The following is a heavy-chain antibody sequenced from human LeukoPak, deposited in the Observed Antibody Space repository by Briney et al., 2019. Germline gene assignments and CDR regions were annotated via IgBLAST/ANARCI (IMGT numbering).Heavy chain of an antibody. D-gene: IGHD4-17*01. CDR3: ARGRGGTTVTTRSGVFDY. V-gene: IGHV3-21*01. CDR2: ISSSSSYI. CDR1: GFTFSSYA. J-gene: IGHJ4*02. Sequence: GGSLRLSCAASGFTFSSYAMHWVRQAPGKGLEWVSSISSSSSYIYYSDSVKGRFTIYRDNATNSLYLQMNSLRAEDTAVYYCARGRGGTTVTTRSGVFDYWGQGTLVTVSS.